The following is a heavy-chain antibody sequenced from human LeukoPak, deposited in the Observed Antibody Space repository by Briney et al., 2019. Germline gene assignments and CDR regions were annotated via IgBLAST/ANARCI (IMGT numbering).Heavy chain of an antibody. CDR1: GFTFSSYV. J-gene: IGHJ4*02. CDR3: ATVAVAARYFDY. CDR2: ISGSGGST. Sequence: PGGSLRLSCAASGFTFSSYVMSWVRQAPGKGLEWVSAISGSGGSTYYADSVKGRFTISRDNSKNTLYLQMNSLRAEDTAVYYCATVAVAARYFDYWGQGTLVTVSS. D-gene: IGHD6-19*01. V-gene: IGHV3-23*01.